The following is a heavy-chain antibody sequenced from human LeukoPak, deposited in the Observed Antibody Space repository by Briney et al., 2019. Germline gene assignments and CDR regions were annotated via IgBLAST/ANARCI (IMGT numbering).Heavy chain of an antibody. CDR2: INHSGST. CDR1: GGSYIGYY. D-gene: IGHD6-6*01. J-gene: IGHJ2*01. CDR3: ARGLGSSSSRRGHWYFDL. Sequence: SETLSLTCVVNGGSYIGYYWSWIRQPPGKGLEWIGEINHSGSTNYNPSLKSRVTISVDTSKNQFSLKLSSVTAADTAVYYCARGLGSSSSRRGHWYFDLWGCGTLVTVSS. V-gene: IGHV4-34*01.